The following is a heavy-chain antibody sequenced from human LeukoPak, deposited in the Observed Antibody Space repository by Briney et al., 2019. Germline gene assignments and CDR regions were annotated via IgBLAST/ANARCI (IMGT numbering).Heavy chain of an antibody. J-gene: IGHJ3*02. Sequence: GRSLRLSCAASGFTFDDYAMHWVRQAPGKGLEWVSGISWNSGSIGYADSVKGRFTISRDNAKNSLYLQMNSLRAEDTALYYCAKDIVVVAAISGAFDIWGQGTMVTVSS. CDR1: GFTFDDYA. CDR2: ISWNSGSI. V-gene: IGHV3-9*01. CDR3: AKDIVVVAAISGAFDI. D-gene: IGHD2-15*01.